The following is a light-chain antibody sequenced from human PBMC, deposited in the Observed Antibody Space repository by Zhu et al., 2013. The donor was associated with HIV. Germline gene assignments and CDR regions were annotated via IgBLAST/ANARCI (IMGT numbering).Light chain of an antibody. CDR3: SSYAGSNDVI. CDR1: SSDVGSYNS. J-gene: IGLJ2*01. V-gene: IGLV2-8*01. Sequence: QSALTQPPSASGSPGQSVTISCTGTSSDVGSYNSVSWYQQHTGKAPKLIIYEINKRPSGVPDRFSGSKSDNTASLTVSGLQADDEANYYCSSYAGSNDVIFGGGTKVTV. CDR2: EIN.